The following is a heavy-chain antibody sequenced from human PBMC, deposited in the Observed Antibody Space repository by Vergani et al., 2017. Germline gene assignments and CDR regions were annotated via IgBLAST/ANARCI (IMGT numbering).Heavy chain of an antibody. CDR3: AKSRGYYSTDGFDI. CDR2: IVGSGGRT. D-gene: IGHD2-15*01. J-gene: IGHJ3*02. Sequence: EVQLLESGGGLVQPGGSLRLSCAASGFTFSSHAMTWVRQAPGKGLEWVSAIVGSGGRTYYADSVKGRFTISRDNSKNTLYLQLNSLRADDTAVYYCAKSRGYYSTDGFDIWGQGIMVTVSS. V-gene: IGHV3-23*01. CDR1: GFTFSSHA.